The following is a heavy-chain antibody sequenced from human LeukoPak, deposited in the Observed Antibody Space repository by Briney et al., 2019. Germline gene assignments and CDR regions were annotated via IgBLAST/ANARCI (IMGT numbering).Heavy chain of an antibody. CDR1: GGTFSSYA. J-gene: IGHJ4*02. CDR2: IIPIFGTA. CDR3: ARPTDDYYDSSGYYSLYYFDY. D-gene: IGHD3-22*01. Sequence: GSSVKVSCKASGGTFSSYAISWVRQAPGQGLEWMGGIIPIFGTADYAQKFQGRVTIAADESTSTAYMELSSLRSEDTAVYYCARPTDDYYDSSGYYSLYYFDYWGQGTLVTVSS. V-gene: IGHV1-69*01.